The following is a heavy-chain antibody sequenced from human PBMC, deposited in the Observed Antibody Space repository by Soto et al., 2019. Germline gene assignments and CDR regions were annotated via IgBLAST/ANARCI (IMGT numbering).Heavy chain of an antibody. CDR3: ARWDNEVVPAAMYWNPGDY. Sequence: QLQLQESGPGLVKPSETLSLTCTVSGGSISSSSYYWGWIRQPPGKGLEWIGSIYYGRSTYYNPSLKSRVTISVDTSKNQFCLKLSSVTAADTAVYYCARWDNEVVPAAMYWNPGDYWGQGTLVTVSS. CDR1: GGSISSSSYY. D-gene: IGHD2-2*01. CDR2: IYYGRST. J-gene: IGHJ4*02. V-gene: IGHV4-39*01.